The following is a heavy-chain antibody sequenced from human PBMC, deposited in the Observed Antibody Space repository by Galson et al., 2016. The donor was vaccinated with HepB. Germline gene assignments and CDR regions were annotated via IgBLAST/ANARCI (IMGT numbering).Heavy chain of an antibody. Sequence: PALVKPTQTLTLTCTFSGFSLRTYGATVGWVRQPPGEALEWLALIYWNVNKIYRPSLQSRLTISKDTSKNQVVLTMTNVDPVDTAIYYCRQYNYDSRCFDYWGQGTLVTVSS. CDR3: RQYNYDSRCFDY. J-gene: IGHJ4*02. V-gene: IGHV2-5*01. CDR1: GFSLRTYGAT. D-gene: IGHD3-16*01. CDR2: IYWNVNK.